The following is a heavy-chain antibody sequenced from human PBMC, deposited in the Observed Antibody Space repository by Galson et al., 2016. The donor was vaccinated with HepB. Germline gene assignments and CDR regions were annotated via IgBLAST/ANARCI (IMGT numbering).Heavy chain of an antibody. V-gene: IGHV3-23*01. CDR1: GLTFSSYG. CDR3: AKAPSGWSYYFYY. D-gene: IGHD6-19*01. Sequence: SLRLSCAASGLTFSSYGMSWVRQAPGKGLEWVSTMSGSGGTTYYADSVKGRFTISRDNSRNTVFLQMNSLTAEDTAVYYCAKAPSGWSYYFYYWGQGILVTVSS. J-gene: IGHJ4*02. CDR2: MSGSGGTT.